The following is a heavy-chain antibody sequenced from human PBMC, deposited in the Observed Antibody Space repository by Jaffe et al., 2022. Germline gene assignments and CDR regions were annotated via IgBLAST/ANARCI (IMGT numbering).Heavy chain of an antibody. D-gene: IGHD2-21*02. J-gene: IGHJ3*02. Sequence: QVQLQQWGAGLLKPSETLSLTCAVYGGSFSGYYWSWIRQPPGKGLEWIGEINHSGSTNYNPSLKSRVTISVDTSKNQFSLKLSSVTAADTAVYYCARGPYCGGDCYSLVPPDDAFDIWGQGTMVTVSS. CDR2: INHSGST. CDR1: GGSFSGYY. V-gene: IGHV4-34*01. CDR3: ARGPYCGGDCYSLVPPDDAFDI.